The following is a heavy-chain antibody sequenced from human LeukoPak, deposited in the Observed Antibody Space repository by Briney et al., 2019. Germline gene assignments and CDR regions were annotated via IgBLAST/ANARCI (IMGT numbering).Heavy chain of an antibody. D-gene: IGHD6-19*01. CDR3: ARAGGSSVDY. Sequence: SVKVSCKASEGTFSSYAISLVRQAPGQGLEWMGRIIPILGIANYAQKFQGRVTITADKSTSTAYMELSSLRSEDTAVYYCARAGGSSVDYWGQGTLVTVSS. V-gene: IGHV1-69*04. J-gene: IGHJ4*02. CDR1: EGTFSSYA. CDR2: IIPILGIA.